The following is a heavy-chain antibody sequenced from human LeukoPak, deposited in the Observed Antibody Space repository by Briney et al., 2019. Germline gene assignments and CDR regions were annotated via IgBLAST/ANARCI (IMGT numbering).Heavy chain of an antibody. V-gene: IGHV3-21*01. CDR1: GFTFSTYD. Sequence: GGSLRLSRAASGFTFSTYDMVWVRQAPGMGLEWVSTITSDSSYMYYADSVKGRFTISRDNAKNSLYLQMNILRVEDTAVYYCARDFASWGQGTLVTVSS. CDR2: ITSDSSYM. J-gene: IGHJ5*01. CDR3: ARDFAS.